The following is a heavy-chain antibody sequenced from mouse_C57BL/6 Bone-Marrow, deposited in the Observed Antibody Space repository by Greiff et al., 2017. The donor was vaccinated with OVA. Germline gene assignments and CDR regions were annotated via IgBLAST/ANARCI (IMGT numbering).Heavy chain of an antibody. CDR1: GYTFTDYY. D-gene: IGHD1-1*01. CDR3: ARELTTVDY. V-gene: IGHV1-26*01. Sequence: EVQLQQSGPELVKPGASVKISCKASGYTFTDYYMNWVKQSHGKSLEWIGDINPNNGGTSYNQKFKGKATLTVDKSSSTAYMELRSLTSEDSAVYYCARELTTVDYWGQGTTLTVSS. J-gene: IGHJ2*01. CDR2: INPNNGGT.